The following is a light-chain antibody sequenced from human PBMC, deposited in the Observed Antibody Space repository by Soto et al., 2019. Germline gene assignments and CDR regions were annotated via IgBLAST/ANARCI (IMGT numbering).Light chain of an antibody. J-gene: IGKJ1*01. V-gene: IGKV1-39*01. CDR1: QSISSY. CDR2: AAS. Sequence: DIQLTQSPTSLSASVGDRVTITCRASQSISSYLNWYQQKPGKAPKLLIYAASSLQSGVPSRFSGSGSGTEFTLTISSLQSEDFAVYYCQQYNNWPPTWTFGQGTKVDIK. CDR3: QQYNNWPPTWT.